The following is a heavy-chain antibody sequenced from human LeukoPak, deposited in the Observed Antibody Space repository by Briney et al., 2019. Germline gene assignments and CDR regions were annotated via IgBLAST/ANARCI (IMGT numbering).Heavy chain of an antibody. Sequence: GSLRLSCAASGFTFSSYEINWVRQAPGKGLAWVSYISSSGSTIYYADSVKGRFTISRDNAKNSLYLQMNSLRAEDTAVYYCAREAIAAAFDPWGQGTLVTVSS. CDR1: GFTFSSYE. V-gene: IGHV3-48*03. CDR2: ISSSGSTI. D-gene: IGHD6-13*01. J-gene: IGHJ5*02. CDR3: AREAIAAAFDP.